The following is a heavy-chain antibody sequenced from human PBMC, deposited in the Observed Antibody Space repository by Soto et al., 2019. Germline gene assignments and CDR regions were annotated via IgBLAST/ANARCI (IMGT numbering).Heavy chain of an antibody. J-gene: IGHJ4*02. Sequence: SVKVSCKASGGTFSSYAISWVRQAPGQGLEWMGGIIPIFGTANYAQKFQGRVTITADESTSTAYMELSSLRSEDTAVYYCARDAVGYSGYDSNDYWGQGTLVTVSS. CDR2: IIPIFGTA. V-gene: IGHV1-69*13. D-gene: IGHD5-12*01. CDR3: ARDAVGYSGYDSNDY. CDR1: GGTFSSYA.